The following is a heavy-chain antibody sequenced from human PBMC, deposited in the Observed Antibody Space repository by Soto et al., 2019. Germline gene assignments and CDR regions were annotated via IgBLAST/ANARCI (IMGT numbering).Heavy chain of an antibody. CDR1: GGSISSSNW. D-gene: IGHD3-22*01. Sequence: QVQLQESGPGLVKPSGTLSLTCAVSGGSISSSNWWSWVRQPPGKGLEWIGEIYHSGSTNYNPSLESRVTISVDKSKNQFSLKLSSVTAADTAVYYCARKSMIVAYYFDYWGQGTLVTVSS. CDR2: IYHSGST. J-gene: IGHJ4*02. V-gene: IGHV4-4*02. CDR3: ARKSMIVAYYFDY.